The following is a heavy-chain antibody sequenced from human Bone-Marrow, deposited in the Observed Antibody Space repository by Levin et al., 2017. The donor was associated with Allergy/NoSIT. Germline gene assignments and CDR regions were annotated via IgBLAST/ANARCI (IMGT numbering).Heavy chain of an antibody. D-gene: IGHD5-12*01. CDR3: STAQPWLRRFSFYGMDV. Sequence: PGGSLILSCAASGFTFSNAWMTWVRQAPGKGLEWVGRITGKADGGTTDYAAPVKDRFIISRDESKNTLYLQMNSLKTEDTAVYYCSTAQPWLRRFSFYGMDVWGQGTTVIVSS. J-gene: IGHJ6*02. CDR2: ITGKADGGTT. V-gene: IGHV3-15*01. CDR1: GFTFSNAW.